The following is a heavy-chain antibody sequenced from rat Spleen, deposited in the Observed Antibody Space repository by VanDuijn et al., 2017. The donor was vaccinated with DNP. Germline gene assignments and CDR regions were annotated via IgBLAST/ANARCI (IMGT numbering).Heavy chain of an antibody. CDR2: ISYSGST. D-gene: IGHD1-12*02. CDR1: GFSITSNY. CDR3: ARPNYDGSYYYSYYFEY. J-gene: IGHJ2*01. V-gene: IGHV3-1*01. Sequence: EVQLQESGPGLVKPSQSLSLTCSVTGFSITSNYWGWIRKFPGNKMEWIGHISYSGSTGYNPSLKSRISITRDTSKNQYFLQLHSVTTEDTATYYCARPNYDGSYYYSYYFEYWGQGVMVTVSS.